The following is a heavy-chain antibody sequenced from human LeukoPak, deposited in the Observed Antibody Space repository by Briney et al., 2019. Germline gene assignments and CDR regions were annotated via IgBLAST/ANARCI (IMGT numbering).Heavy chain of an antibody. CDR1: GGSISSGSYY. J-gene: IGHJ4*02. CDR3: ARGWGTAAGPYDY. CDR2: IYTSGST. V-gene: IGHV4-61*02. D-gene: IGHD3-16*01. Sequence: PSQTLSLTCTVSGGSISSGSYYWSWIRQPAGKGLEWIGRIYTSGSTNCNPSLKSRVTISVDTSKNQFSLKLSSVTAADTAVYYCARGWGTAAGPYDYWGQGTLVTVSS.